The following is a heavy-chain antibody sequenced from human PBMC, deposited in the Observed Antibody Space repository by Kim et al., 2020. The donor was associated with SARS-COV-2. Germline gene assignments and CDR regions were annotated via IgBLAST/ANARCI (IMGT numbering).Heavy chain of an antibody. CDR3: ARVRFNSLRNNYYYYMDV. Sequence: GGSLRLSCAASGFTVSSNYMSWVRQAPGKGLEWVSVIYSGGSTYYADSVKGRFTISRHNSKNTLYLQMNSLRAEDTAVYYCARVRFNSLRNNYYYYMDVWGKGTTVTVSS. D-gene: IGHD3-3*01. CDR2: IYSGGST. V-gene: IGHV3-53*01. J-gene: IGHJ6*03. CDR1: GFTVSSNY.